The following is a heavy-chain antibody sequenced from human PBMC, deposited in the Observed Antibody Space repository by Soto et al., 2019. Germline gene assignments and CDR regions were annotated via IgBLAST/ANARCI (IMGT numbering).Heavy chain of an antibody. J-gene: IGHJ4*02. Sequence: GEAQNISWEGCGYIFACDWISGGRQKAGKGVEWRGRIDPIDSHTSYSPPFRRHVTTSATKSITTVFLQWRSLRASDTAMYYCATMIYYSDTGPNFQYYFDPWGQGTPVTVSS. D-gene: IGHD3-22*01. CDR1: GYIFACDW. CDR2: IDPIDSHT. CDR3: ATMIYYSDTGPNFQYYFDP. V-gene: IGHV5-10-1*01.